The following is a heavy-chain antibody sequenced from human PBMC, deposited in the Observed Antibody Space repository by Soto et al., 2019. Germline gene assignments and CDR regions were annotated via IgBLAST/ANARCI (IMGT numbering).Heavy chain of an antibody. CDR2: IYFTGNT. D-gene: IGHD6-25*01. CDR3: AGQTFTIAAASYGRSNWFGP. CDR1: GGSITSSSHF. Sequence: ETLSLTCSASGGSITSSSHFWGWVRQPPGKGLEWIGTIYFTGNTYYTPSLKSRLTMSIDTSKNEFSLRLNSVTAADTAVYYCAGQTFTIAAASYGRSNWFGPWGPGTLVTVS. V-gene: IGHV4-39*01. J-gene: IGHJ5*02.